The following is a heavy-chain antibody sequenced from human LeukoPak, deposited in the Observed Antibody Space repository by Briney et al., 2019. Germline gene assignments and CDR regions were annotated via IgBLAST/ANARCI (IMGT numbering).Heavy chain of an antibody. D-gene: IGHD2-2*01. J-gene: IGHJ5*02. CDR2: INHSGST. CDR3: AREGRWKYQLLPAHEGNRFDP. CDR1: GGSFSSYY. Sequence: PSETLSLTCAVYGGSFSSYYWSWLRQPPGKGLEWIGEINHSGSTNYNPSLKSRVTISVDTSKNQFSLKLSSVTAADTAVYYCAREGRWKYQLLPAHEGNRFDPWGQGTLVTVSS. V-gene: IGHV4-34*01.